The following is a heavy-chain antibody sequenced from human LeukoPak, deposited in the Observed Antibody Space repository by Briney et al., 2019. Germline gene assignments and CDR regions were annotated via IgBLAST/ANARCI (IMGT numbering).Heavy chain of an antibody. CDR3: AELGITMIGGV. D-gene: IGHD3-10*02. CDR1: GFTFSSYA. J-gene: IGHJ6*04. CDR2: ISYDGSNK. V-gene: IGHV3-30*04. Sequence: GGSLRLSCAASGFTFSSYAMHWVRQAPGKGLEWVAVISYDGSNKYYADSVKGRFTISRDNAKNSLYLQINSLRVEDTAVYYCAELGITMIGGVWGKGTTVTISS.